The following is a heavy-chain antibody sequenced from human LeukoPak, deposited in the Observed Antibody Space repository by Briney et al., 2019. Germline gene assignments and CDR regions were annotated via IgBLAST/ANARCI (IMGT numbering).Heavy chain of an antibody. CDR3: ASMSSWGYSYGRPDY. CDR1: GVSISSSSYY. D-gene: IGHD5-18*01. V-gene: IGHV4-39*01. Sequence: PSETLSLTCTVSGVSISSSSYYWGWIHQPPGKGLEWIGSIYYSGSTYYNPSLKSRVTISVDTSKNQFSLKLSSVTAADTAVYYCASMSSWGYSYGRPDYWGQGTLVTVSS. CDR2: IYYSGST. J-gene: IGHJ4*02.